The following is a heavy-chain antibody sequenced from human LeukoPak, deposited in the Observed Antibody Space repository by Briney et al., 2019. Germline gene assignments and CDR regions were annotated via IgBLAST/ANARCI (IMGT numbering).Heavy chain of an antibody. V-gene: IGHV1-69*13. CDR2: ITAIFRTT. D-gene: IGHD3-22*01. CDR1: GGTFNSYA. J-gene: IGHJ4*02. CDR3: ARHSGYHSTMYLDY. Sequence: ASVKVSCKTSGGTFNSYAISWVRQAPGQGLEWMGGITAIFRTTNYAQKFQGRVTITADESMSTVYMELSSLRSEDTAVHYCARHSGYHSTMYLDYWGQGTLVTVSS.